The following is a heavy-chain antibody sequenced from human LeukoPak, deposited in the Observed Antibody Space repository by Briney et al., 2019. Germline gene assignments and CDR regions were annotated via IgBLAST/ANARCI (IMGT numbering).Heavy chain of an antibody. Sequence: PGGSLRLSCAASGFTVSSNYMSWVRQAPGKGLEWVSVIYSGGSTYYADSVKGRFTISRDNSKNTLYLQMNSLRAEDTAVYYCARGYCSGGSCYYFDYWGQGTLFTVSS. V-gene: IGHV3-53*01. CDR2: IYSGGST. J-gene: IGHJ4*02. CDR3: ARGYCSGGSCYYFDY. CDR1: GFTVSSNY. D-gene: IGHD2-15*01.